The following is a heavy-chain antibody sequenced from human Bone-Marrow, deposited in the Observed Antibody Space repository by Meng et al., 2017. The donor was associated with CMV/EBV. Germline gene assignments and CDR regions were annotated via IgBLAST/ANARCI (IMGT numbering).Heavy chain of an antibody. CDR1: GGSISSGDYY. V-gene: IGHV4-30-4*08. D-gene: IGHD3-10*01. J-gene: IGHJ6*02. Sequence: LRLSCTVSGGSISSGDYYWSWIRQPPGKGLEWIGYIYYSGSTYYNPSLKSRVTISVDTSKNQFSLKLSSVTAADTAVYYCARDITMVREPNYYYYGMDVWGQGTTVTVSS. CDR2: IYYSGST. CDR3: ARDITMVREPNYYYYGMDV.